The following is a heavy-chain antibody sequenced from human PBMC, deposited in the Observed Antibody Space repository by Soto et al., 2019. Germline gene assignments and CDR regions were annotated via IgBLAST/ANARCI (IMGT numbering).Heavy chain of an antibody. Sequence: PSDTLSLTCTFSGCSISSGSYYSGWIRQPPGKGLEWIGSIYFSGSTYYNPSLKSRVTISVDTSKNQFSLKLSSVTAADTAVYYCARHAQQWLAEFDYWGQGTQVTVSS. CDR2: IYFSGST. CDR3: ARHAQQWLAEFDY. J-gene: IGHJ4*02. CDR1: GCSISSGSYY. V-gene: IGHV4-39*01. D-gene: IGHD6-19*01.